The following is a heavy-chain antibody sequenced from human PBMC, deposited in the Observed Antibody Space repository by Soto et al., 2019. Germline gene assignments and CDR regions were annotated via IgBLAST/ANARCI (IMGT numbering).Heavy chain of an antibody. CDR3: VSSAVTDTRYVIGV. J-gene: IGHJ6*02. CDR1: GGSIRSGSYY. D-gene: IGHD5-12*01. CDR2: FYSSGTT. Sequence: ASETLSLTCTGSGGSIRSGSYYWGWVRQPPGKGLEWIANFYSSGTTYYNPSLKSRVTLPVDASKNQFSLKLRSVTAADTAVYYCVSSAVTDTRYVIGVWAQRTSVTVSS. V-gene: IGHV4-39*01.